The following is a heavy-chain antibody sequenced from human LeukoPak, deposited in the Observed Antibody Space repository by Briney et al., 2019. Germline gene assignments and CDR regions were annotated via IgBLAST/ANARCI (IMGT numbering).Heavy chain of an antibody. CDR2: TFYSGST. V-gene: IGHV4-30-4*01. CDR3: ARRPSSGSYPFDY. Sequence: SETLSLTCTVSGGSISSGDYYWSWIRQHPEKGLEWIGYTFYSGSTYYNPSLKSRVTISVDTSKNQFSLKLSSVTAADTAVYYCARRPSSGSYPFDYWGQGTLVTVSS. CDR1: GGSISSGDYY. J-gene: IGHJ4*02. D-gene: IGHD3-10*01.